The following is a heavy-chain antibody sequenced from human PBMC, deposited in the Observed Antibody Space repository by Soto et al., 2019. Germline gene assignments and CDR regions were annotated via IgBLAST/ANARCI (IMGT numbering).Heavy chain of an antibody. Sequence: GASVKVSCKASGYTFTNYYMHWVRQAPGQGLEWVAIINPSGGSASYAQKFQGRVTMTRDTSSSTVYMELSSLRSDDTAVYYCARDKGGYSYGLGYYYGMDVWGQGTTVTVSS. CDR3: ARDKGGYSYGLGYYYGMDV. V-gene: IGHV1-46*01. J-gene: IGHJ6*02. CDR1: GYTFTNYY. CDR2: INPSGGSA. D-gene: IGHD5-18*01.